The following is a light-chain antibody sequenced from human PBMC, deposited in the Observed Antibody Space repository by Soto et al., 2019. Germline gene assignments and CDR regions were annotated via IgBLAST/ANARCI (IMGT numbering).Light chain of an antibody. CDR3: QQYNS. J-gene: IGKJ2*01. V-gene: IGKV1-5*01. CDR2: DAS. CDR1: QSINTW. Sequence: DIQMTQSPSTLSVSVGDRVTITCRASQSINTWLAWYQQKPGKAPKLLIYDASRLQSGVPSRFSGSRSGTEFTLTISSLQPDDFATYYCQQYNSFGQGTKLDNK.